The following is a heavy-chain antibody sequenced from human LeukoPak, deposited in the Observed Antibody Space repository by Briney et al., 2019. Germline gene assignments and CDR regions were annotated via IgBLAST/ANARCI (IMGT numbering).Heavy chain of an antibody. CDR2: ISAYNGNT. Sequence: ASVKVSCKASGYTFTSYGISWVRQAPGQGLEWMGWISAYNGNTNYAQKLQGRVTMTTDTSTSTAYMELRSLRSDDTAVYYCAREWKYYDFWSGYSGLDYWGQGTLVTVSS. J-gene: IGHJ4*02. CDR1: GYTFTSYG. V-gene: IGHV1-18*01. CDR3: AREWKYYDFWSGYSGLDY. D-gene: IGHD3-3*01.